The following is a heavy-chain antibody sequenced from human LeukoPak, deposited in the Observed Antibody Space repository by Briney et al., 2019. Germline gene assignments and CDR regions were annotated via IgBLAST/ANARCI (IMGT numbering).Heavy chain of an antibody. D-gene: IGHD4-17*01. J-gene: IGHJ4*02. V-gene: IGHV3-21*01. CDR1: GFSFSSYS. CDR2: ICSSSNDI. CDR3: ARDLIGYGGYPGY. Sequence: GGSLRLSCAASGFSFSSYSMNWVRQAPGKGLEWVSSICSSSNDIHYTDSVKGRYTISRDNAKNSLYLQMNSLRAEDTAVYYCARDLIGYGGYPGYWGQGTLVTVSS.